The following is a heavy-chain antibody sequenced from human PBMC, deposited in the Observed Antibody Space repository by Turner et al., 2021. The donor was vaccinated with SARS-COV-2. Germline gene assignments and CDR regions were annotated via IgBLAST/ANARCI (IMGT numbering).Heavy chain of an antibody. J-gene: IGHJ5*02. CDR2: SHHRGNT. D-gene: IGHD3-22*01. V-gene: IGHV4-30-4*01. CDR3: AREADNSGCLGDIDP. Sequence: QLRLHDPDPGLVRTSATSSLPCRVSGCYIISVIYYWSWIRQFPGKCLEWIGSSHHRGNTNYSPSLRSRVTISLDTSRYQFSLQLESVTAADTAVYYCAREADNSGCLGDIDPWGQGTLVTVSS. CDR1: GCYIISVIYY.